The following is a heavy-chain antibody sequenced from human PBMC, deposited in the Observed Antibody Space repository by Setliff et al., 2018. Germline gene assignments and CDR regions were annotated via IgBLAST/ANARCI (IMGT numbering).Heavy chain of an antibody. CDR2: LYHSGTT. Sequence: LSLTCAVSGFSITSGYYWGWIRQAPGKGLEWIGSLYHSGTTNYNPSLKSRVTISVDTSKNQFSLKLSSVTAADTAVYYCAGSLGGFDYWGQGTLVTVSS. CDR1: GFSITSGYY. J-gene: IGHJ4*02. D-gene: IGHD3-16*01. CDR3: AGSLGGFDY. V-gene: IGHV4-38-2*01.